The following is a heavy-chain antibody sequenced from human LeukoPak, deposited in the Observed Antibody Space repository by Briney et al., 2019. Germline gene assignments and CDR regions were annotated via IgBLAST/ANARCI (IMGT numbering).Heavy chain of an antibody. CDR1: GFSFSNFY. Sequence: GGSLRLSCAASGFSFSNFYMSWIRQAPGKGLEWVSYISSSSTYTNSADSVRGRFTISRDNAKNSLYLQMNSLRVEDTAVYYCARESDSSGYYDFWGQGTLVTVSS. D-gene: IGHD3-22*01. V-gene: IGHV3-11*06. J-gene: IGHJ1*01. CDR3: ARESDSSGYYDF. CDR2: ISSSSTYT.